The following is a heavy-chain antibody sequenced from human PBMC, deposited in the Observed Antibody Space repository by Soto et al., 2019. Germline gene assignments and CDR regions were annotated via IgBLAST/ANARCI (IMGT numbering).Heavy chain of an antibody. Sequence: SQTLSLTCAISGDSVSSDSAAWNWIRQSPSRGLEWLGRTYYRSKWFNDYADSVKGRMTINPDPSMNQFALQLHSVTPEDTAVYYCARGAWYVRTYYYGFDVWGQGTTVTVSS. D-gene: IGHD3-10*02. CDR3: ARGAWYVRTYYYGFDV. J-gene: IGHJ6*02. CDR1: GDSVSSDSAA. V-gene: IGHV6-1*01. CDR2: TYYRSKWFN.